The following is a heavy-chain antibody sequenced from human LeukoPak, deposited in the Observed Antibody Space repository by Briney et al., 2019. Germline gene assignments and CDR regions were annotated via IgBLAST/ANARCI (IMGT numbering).Heavy chain of an antibody. D-gene: IGHD4-17*01. J-gene: IGHJ4*02. V-gene: IGHV1-18*01. Sequence: GASVKVSCKASGYTFTSYGISWVRQAPGQGLEWMGWISVYNGNTNYAQKLQGRVTMTTDTSTSTDYMELRSMRSDDKAVYYCARDEMPDYGIDYWGQGTLVTVSS. CDR1: GYTFTSYG. CDR3: ARDEMPDYGIDY. CDR2: ISVYNGNT.